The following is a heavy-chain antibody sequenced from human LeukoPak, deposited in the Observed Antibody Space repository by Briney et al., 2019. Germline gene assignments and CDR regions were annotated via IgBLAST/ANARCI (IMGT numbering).Heavy chain of an antibody. D-gene: IGHD3/OR15-3a*01. CDR1: GFTLSDYY. Sequence: GGSLRLSCAASGFTLSDYYMSWIRQAPGKGLEWVSYSSSSGTTIYYAGSVKGRFAISRDNAKNSLYLQMDSLRAEDTAVYYCARRRDFIDYWGQGTLVTVSS. CDR3: ARRRDFIDY. J-gene: IGHJ4*02. CDR2: SSSSGTTI. V-gene: IGHV3-11*01.